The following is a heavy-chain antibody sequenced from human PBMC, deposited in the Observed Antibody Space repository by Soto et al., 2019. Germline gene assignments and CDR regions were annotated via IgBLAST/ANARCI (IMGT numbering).Heavy chain of an antibody. V-gene: IGHV1-69*06. CDR2: IIPIFGTA. D-gene: IGHD2-21*02. CDR3: ARSLRWGVVTGWFDP. J-gene: IGHJ5*02. CDR1: GGTFSSYA. Sequence: QVQLVQSGAEVKKPGSSVKVSCKASGGTFSSYAISWVRQAPGQGLEWMGGIIPIFGTANYAQKFQGRVTITADKSKSTAYMELSSLRSEDTAVYYCARSLRWGVVTGWFDPWGQGTLVTVSS.